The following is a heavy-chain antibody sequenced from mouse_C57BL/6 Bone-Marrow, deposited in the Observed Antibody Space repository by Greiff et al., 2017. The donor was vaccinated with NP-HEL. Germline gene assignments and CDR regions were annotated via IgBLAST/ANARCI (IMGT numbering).Heavy chain of an antibody. CDR1: GFTFSSYA. J-gene: IGHJ4*01. CDR2: ISDGGSYT. CDR3: AREPPYYAMDY. Sequence: EVHLVESGGGLVKPGGSLKLSCAASGFTFSSYAMSWVRQTPEKRLEWVATISDGGSYTYYPDNVQGRFTISRDNAKNNLYLQMSHLKSEDTAMYYCAREPPYYAMDYWGQGTSVTVSS. V-gene: IGHV5-4*01.